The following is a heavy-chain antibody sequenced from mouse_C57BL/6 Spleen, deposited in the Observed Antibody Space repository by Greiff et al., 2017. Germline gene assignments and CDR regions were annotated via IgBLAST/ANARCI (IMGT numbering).Heavy chain of an antibody. Sequence: EVQLVESGGGLVKPGGSLKLSCAASGFTFSSYAMSWVRQTPEKRLEWVATISDGGSYTYYPDNAKGRFTISRDNAKNNLYLQMSHLKSEDTAMYYCAREGAGLYFDYWGQGTTLTVSS. J-gene: IGHJ2*01. CDR1: GFTFSSYA. V-gene: IGHV5-4*01. D-gene: IGHD3-1*01. CDR3: AREGAGLYFDY. CDR2: ISDGGSYT.